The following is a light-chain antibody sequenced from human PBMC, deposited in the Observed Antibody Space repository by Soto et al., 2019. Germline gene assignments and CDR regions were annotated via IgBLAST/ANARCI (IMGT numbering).Light chain of an antibody. CDR3: QQYNNWPPIT. Sequence: TQSPGTLSLSPGERATLSCRASQSVSSYLAWYQQKPGQAPRLLIYGASTRATGIPARFSGSGSGTEFTLTISSLQSEDFAVYYCQQYNNWPPITFGQGTRLEIK. CDR2: GAS. J-gene: IGKJ5*01. CDR1: QSVSSY. V-gene: IGKV3-15*01.